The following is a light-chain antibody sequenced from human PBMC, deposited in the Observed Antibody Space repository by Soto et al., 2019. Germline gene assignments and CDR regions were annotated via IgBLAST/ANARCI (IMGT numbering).Light chain of an antibody. V-gene: IGKV2-28*01. CDR1: QSLLHSNGYNY. J-gene: IGKJ2*01. CDR3: IQALQAPLT. Sequence: DIVMTQSPLSLPVTPGEPASISCRSSQSLLHSNGYNYLDWYLQKPGQSPQLLIYLGSHRASGVPDRFSGSGSGTDFTLKISRVEAEDVGVYYYCIQALQAPLTFGQGTKLEIK. CDR2: LGS.